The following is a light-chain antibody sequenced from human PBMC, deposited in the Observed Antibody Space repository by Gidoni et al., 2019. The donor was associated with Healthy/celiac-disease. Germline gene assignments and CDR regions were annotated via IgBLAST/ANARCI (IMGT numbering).Light chain of an antibody. V-gene: IGKV3-20*01. CDR2: GAS. J-gene: IGKJ4*01. CDR3: QQYGSPRLT. CDR1: QSVSSSY. Sequence: EIVLTQSPGTLSLSPGERATLSCRASQSVSSSYLAWYQQKPGQAPRLLIYGASSRATGIPDRLSGSGSGTDFTLTISRREPEDFAVYYCQQYGSPRLTFGGGTKVEIK.